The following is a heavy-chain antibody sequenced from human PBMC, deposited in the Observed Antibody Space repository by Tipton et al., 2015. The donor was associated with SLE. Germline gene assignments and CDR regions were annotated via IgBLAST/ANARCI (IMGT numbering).Heavy chain of an antibody. J-gene: IGHJ6*03. CDR1: YGSISGYY. CDR2: IYYRGTT. CDR3: ARGQLMGRAAPYIDV. D-gene: IGHD1-1*01. V-gene: IGHV4-59*12. Sequence: TLSLTCTVSYGSISGYYWSWIRQPPGKGLEWIGYIYYRGTTNYNPSLKSRITISVDTSKNQFSLKLTSVTAADTAVYYCARGQLMGRAAPYIDVWGKGTTVTVSS.